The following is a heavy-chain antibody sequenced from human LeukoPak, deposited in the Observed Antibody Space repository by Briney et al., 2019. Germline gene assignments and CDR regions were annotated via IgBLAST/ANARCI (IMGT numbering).Heavy chain of an antibody. CDR1: GFTFSDYY. CDR2: ISSSSSYT. CDR3: ARVEYSYGSDY. J-gene: IGHJ4*02. V-gene: IGHV3-11*06. D-gene: IGHD5-18*01. Sequence: GGSLRLSCAASGFTFSDYYMSWIRQAPGKGLEWVSYISSSSSYTNYADSVKGRFTISRDNAKNSLYLQMNSLRAEDTAVYYCARVEYSYGSDYWGQGTLVTVSS.